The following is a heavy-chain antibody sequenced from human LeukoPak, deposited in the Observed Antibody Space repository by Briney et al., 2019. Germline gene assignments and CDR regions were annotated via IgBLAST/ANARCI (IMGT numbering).Heavy chain of an antibody. CDR1: GASISSTSHY. CDR2: GYYSGGT. J-gene: IGHJ4*02. Sequence: SETLSLTCTVSGASISSTSHYWGWIRQPPGRGLEWIGSGYYSGGTYYNPSLKSRVTISVDTSKNQFSLKLSSVTAADTAVYYCARRQNTAYPYYFDYWGQGILVTVSS. CDR3: ARRQNTAYPYYFDY. D-gene: IGHD5-18*01. V-gene: IGHV4-39*07.